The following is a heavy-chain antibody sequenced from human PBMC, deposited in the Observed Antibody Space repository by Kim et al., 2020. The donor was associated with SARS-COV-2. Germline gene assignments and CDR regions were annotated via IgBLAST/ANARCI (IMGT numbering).Heavy chain of an antibody. V-gene: IGHV3-33*01. CDR3: ARTYSSSWFDY. J-gene: IGHJ4*02. Sequence: GGSLRLSCAASGFTFSSYGMHWVRQAPGKGLEWVAVIWYDGSNKYYADSVKGRFTISRDNSKNTLYLQMNSLRAEDTAVYYCARTYSSSWFDYWGQGTLVTVSS. CDR1: GFTFSSYG. D-gene: IGHD6-13*01. CDR2: IWYDGSNK.